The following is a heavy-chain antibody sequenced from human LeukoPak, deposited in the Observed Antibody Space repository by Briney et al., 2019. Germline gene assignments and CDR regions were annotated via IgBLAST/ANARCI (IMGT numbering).Heavy chain of an antibody. V-gene: IGHV1-69*13. D-gene: IGHD2-2*01. CDR2: IIPIFGTA. Sequence: SVKVSCKASGGTFSSYAISWVRQAPGHRLEWMGGIIPIFGTANYAQKLQGRVTITADESTSTAYMELSSLRSEDTAVYYCASEGPLPAANDYWGQGTLVTVSS. J-gene: IGHJ4*02. CDR3: ASEGPLPAANDY. CDR1: GGTFSSYA.